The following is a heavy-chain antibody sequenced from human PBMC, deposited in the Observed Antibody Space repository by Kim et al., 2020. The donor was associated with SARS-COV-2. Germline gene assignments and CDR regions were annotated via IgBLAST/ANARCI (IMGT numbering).Heavy chain of an antibody. Sequence: GGSLRLSCAASGFTFSSYGMHWVRQAPGKGLEWVAVIWYDGSNKYYADSVKGRFTISRDNSKNTLYLQMNSLRAEDTAVYYCAREGSSGWYYNENFDYWGQGTLVTVSS. V-gene: IGHV3-33*01. CDR1: GFTFSSYG. J-gene: IGHJ4*02. CDR3: AREGSSGWYYNENFDY. D-gene: IGHD6-19*01. CDR2: IWYDGSNK.